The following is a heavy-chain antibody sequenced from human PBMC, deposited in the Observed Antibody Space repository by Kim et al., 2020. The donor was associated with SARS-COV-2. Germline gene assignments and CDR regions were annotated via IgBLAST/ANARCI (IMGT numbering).Heavy chain of an antibody. Sequence: SETLSLTCTVSGGSISSGGYYWSWIRQHPGKGLEWIGYIYYSGSTYYNPSLKSRVTISVDTSKNQFSLKLSSVTAADTAVYYCARDKRLGRHYYDSSGYPDAFDIWGQGTMVTVSS. CDR2: IYYSGST. CDR1: GGSISSGGYY. J-gene: IGHJ3*02. CDR3: ARDKRLGRHYYDSSGYPDAFDI. V-gene: IGHV4-31*03. D-gene: IGHD3-22*01.